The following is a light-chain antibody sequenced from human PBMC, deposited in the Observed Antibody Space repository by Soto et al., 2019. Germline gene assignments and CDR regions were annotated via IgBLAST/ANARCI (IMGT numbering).Light chain of an antibody. J-gene: IGLJ1*01. CDR3: SSYASSSTLV. Sequence: HFVLTQPASLACFPGQSITITFMLSNSIVGAYNYVSWCQQPQGKAPKLMVYEVSNRPLGVSNRLSGSKSGNTASLTISGLQAEDEADYYCSSYASSSTLVFGTGTKVTVL. CDR2: EVS. V-gene: IGLV2-14*01. CDR1: NSIVGAYNY.